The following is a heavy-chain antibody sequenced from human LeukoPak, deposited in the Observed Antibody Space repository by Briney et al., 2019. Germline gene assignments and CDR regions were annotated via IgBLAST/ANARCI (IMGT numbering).Heavy chain of an antibody. V-gene: IGHV4-34*01. CDR3: ARDWLGETYYYGSGSYINYYYMDV. Sequence: SETLSLTCAVYGGSFSGYYWSWIRQPPGKGLEWIGEINHSGSTNYNPSLKSRVTISVDTSKNQFSLKLSSVTAADTAVYYCARDWLGETYYYGSGSYINYYYMDVWGKGTTVTVSS. CDR2: INHSGST. J-gene: IGHJ6*03. CDR1: GGSFSGYY. D-gene: IGHD3-10*01.